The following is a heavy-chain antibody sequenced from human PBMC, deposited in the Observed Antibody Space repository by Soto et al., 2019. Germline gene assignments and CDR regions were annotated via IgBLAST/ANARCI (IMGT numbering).Heavy chain of an antibody. J-gene: IGHJ3*02. CDR3: AREGYCSSTSCHTGGHDAFDI. Sequence: GGSLRLSCAASGFTFSSYSMNWVRQAPEKGLEWVSSISSSSSYIYYADSVKGRFTISRDNAKNSLYLQMNSLRAEDTAVYYCAREGYCSSTSCHTGGHDAFDIWGQGTMVTVSS. CDR2: ISSSSSYI. D-gene: IGHD2-2*01. CDR1: GFTFSSYS. V-gene: IGHV3-21*01.